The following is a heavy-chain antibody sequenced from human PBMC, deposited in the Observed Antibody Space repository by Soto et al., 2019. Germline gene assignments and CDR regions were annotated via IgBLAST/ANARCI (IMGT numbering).Heavy chain of an antibody. CDR1: GGSISSGDYY. CDR2: IYYSGST. Sequence: PSETLSLTCTVSGGSISSGDYYWSWIRQPPGKGLEWIGYIYYSGSTYYNPSLKSRVTISVDTSKNQFSLKMSSVTAAATAVYYCARGSNSDFWSAYRRMGVWGQGTTGTAP. V-gene: IGHV4-30-4*01. CDR3: ARGSNSDFWSAYRRMGV. J-gene: IGHJ6*02. D-gene: IGHD3-3*01.